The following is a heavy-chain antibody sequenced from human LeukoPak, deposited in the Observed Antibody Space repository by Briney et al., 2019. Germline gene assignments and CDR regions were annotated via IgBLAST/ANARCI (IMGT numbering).Heavy chain of an antibody. D-gene: IGHD3-22*01. V-gene: IGHV5-51*01. CDR2: IYPGDSDT. J-gene: IGHJ4*02. Sequence: GESLKISCKGSGYSSTSYWIGWVRQMPGKGLEWMGIIYPGDSDTRYSPSFQGQVTISADKSNSTAYLQWSSLKASDTAMYYCARQPEYYYDSSGYPNFDYWGQGTLVTVSS. CDR1: GYSSTSYW. CDR3: ARQPEYYYDSSGYPNFDY.